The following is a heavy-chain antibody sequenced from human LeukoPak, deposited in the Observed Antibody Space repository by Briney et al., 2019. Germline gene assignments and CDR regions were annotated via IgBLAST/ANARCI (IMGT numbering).Heavy chain of an antibody. CDR1: GFTSSNAW. D-gene: IGHD3-3*01. CDR3: TTDKGLYAYYDFWDTPYY. Sequence: GGSLRLSCAASGFTSSNAWMSWVRQAPGKGLEWVGRIKSKTDGGTTDYAAPVKGRFTISRDDSKDTLYLQMNSLKTEDTAVYYCTTDKGLYAYYDFWDTPYYWGQGTLVTVSS. V-gene: IGHV3-15*01. CDR2: IKSKTDGGTT. J-gene: IGHJ4*02.